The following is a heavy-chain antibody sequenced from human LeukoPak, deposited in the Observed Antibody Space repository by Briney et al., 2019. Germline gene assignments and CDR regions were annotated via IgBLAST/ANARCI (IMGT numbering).Heavy chain of an antibody. CDR3: ARALASTSRYCSSTSCYGGQDWFDP. Sequence: ASVKVSCKASGYTFTSYGISWVRRAPGQGLEWMGIINPSGGSTYYAQKFQGRVTMTRDTSTSTVYMELSSLRSEDTAVYYCARALASTSRYCSSTSCYGGQDWFDPWGQGTLVTVSS. D-gene: IGHD2-2*01. CDR2: INPSGGST. CDR1: GYTFTSYG. V-gene: IGHV1-46*01. J-gene: IGHJ5*02.